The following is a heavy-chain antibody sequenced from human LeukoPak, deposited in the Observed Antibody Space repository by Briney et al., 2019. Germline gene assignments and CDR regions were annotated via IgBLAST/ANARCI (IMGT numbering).Heavy chain of an antibody. Sequence: ASVKVSCKASGYTFTGYYMHWVRQAPGQGLEWMGWINPNSGGTNYAQKFQGRVTMTRGTSISTAYMELSRLRSDDTAVYYCARVPSDILTGYGMDVWGQRTTVTVSS. CDR2: INPNSGGT. V-gene: IGHV1-2*02. D-gene: IGHD3-9*01. CDR3: ARVPSDILTGYGMDV. J-gene: IGHJ6*02. CDR1: GYTFTGYY.